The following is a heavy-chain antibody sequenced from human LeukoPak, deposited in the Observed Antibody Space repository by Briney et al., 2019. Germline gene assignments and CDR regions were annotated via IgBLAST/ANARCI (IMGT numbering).Heavy chain of an antibody. V-gene: IGHV1-69*06. J-gene: IGHJ4*02. Sequence: GASVTVSYKASGGSFSNYAISWVGQAPGQGREGMGGIIPIFGTANYTQKFQGRGTITADKATSTAYMELSSLSSEDTAVYYCARVSRAGESFDYWGQGTLVTVSS. CDR1: GGSFSNYA. D-gene: IGHD2-2*01. CDR3: ARVSRAGESFDY. CDR2: IIPIFGTA.